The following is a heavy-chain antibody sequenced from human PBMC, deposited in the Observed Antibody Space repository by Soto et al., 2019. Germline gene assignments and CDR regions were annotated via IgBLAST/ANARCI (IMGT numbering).Heavy chain of an antibody. J-gene: IGHJ3*02. Sequence: SETLSLTCAVYGGSFSGYYWSWIRQPPGKGLEWIGEINHSGSTNYNPSLKSRVTISVDTSKNQFSLKLSSVTAADTAVYYCAKDLLDSSGWYNAFDIWGQGTMVTVSS. CDR3: AKDLLDSSGWYNAFDI. CDR2: INHSGST. D-gene: IGHD6-19*01. V-gene: IGHV4-34*01. CDR1: GGSFSGYY.